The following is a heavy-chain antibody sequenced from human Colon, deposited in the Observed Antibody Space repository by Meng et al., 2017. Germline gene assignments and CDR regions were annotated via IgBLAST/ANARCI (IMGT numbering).Heavy chain of an antibody. V-gene: IGHV1-2*06. Sequence: QVELVQAWGEVKKPWASVKVSCKASAYTFAGYYKHWVRQAPGQGLEWMGRINPNSGGANYAQKFQGRDTMTRDTSISTAYMELSRLRSDDTAVYYCAREGLVGDLRYFDLWGRGTLVTVSS. CDR1: AYTFAGYY. D-gene: IGHD3-16*01. CDR3: AREGLVGDLRYFDL. J-gene: IGHJ2*01. CDR2: INPNSGGA.